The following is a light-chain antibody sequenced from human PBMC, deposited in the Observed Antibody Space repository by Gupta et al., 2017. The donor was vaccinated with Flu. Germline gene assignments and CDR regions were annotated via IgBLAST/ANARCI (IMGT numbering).Light chain of an antibody. V-gene: IGKV3-15*01. CDR2: GAS. CDR1: KSVSSE. CDR3: QQYNIWRR. Sequence: SPAHMSVSKGERSTRSCRDSKSVSSELEWEQQKPVQTPRLIIYGASNRAMGITDRFSGSGEGKDFTLTSSRRQYEDCAGYYRQQYNIWRRFGQGTKVEIK. J-gene: IGKJ1*01.